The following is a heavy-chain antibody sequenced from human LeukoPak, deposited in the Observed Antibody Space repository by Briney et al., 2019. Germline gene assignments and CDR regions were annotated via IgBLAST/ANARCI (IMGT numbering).Heavy chain of an antibody. Sequence: GGSLRLSCAASGFTFSSYEMNWVRQAPGKGLEWVSAISGSGGSTYYADSVKGRFTISRDNSKNTLYLQMNSLRAEDTAVYYCARVGGVGYSYGLGPLDYWGQGTLVTVSS. V-gene: IGHV3-23*01. J-gene: IGHJ4*02. D-gene: IGHD5-18*01. CDR3: ARVGGVGYSYGLGPLDY. CDR2: ISGSGGST. CDR1: GFTFSSYE.